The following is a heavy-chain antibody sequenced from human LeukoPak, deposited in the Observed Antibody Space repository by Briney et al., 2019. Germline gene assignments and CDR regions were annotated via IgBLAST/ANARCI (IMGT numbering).Heavy chain of an antibody. CDR2: ISWNSGSI. Sequence: GGSLRLSCAASGFTFDDYAMHWVRQAPGKGLEWVSGISWNSGSIGYADSVKGRFTISRDNAKNSLYLQMNSLRAEDMALYYCAKSGRYSCGGYFDYWGQGTLVTVSS. J-gene: IGHJ4*02. D-gene: IGHD5-18*01. V-gene: IGHV3-9*03. CDR1: GFTFDDYA. CDR3: AKSGRYSCGGYFDY.